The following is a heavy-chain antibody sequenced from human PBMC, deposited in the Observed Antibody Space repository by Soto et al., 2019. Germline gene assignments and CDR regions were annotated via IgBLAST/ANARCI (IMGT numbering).Heavy chain of an antibody. D-gene: IGHD1-26*01. CDR3: AGCSGSSYV. J-gene: IGHJ4*02. CDR1: GFTFSNFG. V-gene: IGHV3-30*03. CDR2: ISNDGTSE. Sequence: QVQVVESGGGVVHPEKSLRLSCAASGFTFSNFGMHWVRQAPGKGLEWVAVISNDGTSENYAQSVKGRFTISRDNSKNTLYLQMNSLRAEDTAVYYCAGCSGSSYVWGQGTLVTVSS.